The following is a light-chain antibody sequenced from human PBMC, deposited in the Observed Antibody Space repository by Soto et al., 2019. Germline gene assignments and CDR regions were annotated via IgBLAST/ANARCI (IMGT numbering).Light chain of an antibody. CDR1: SSDVGSYNL. V-gene: IGLV2-23*02. CDR2: EVT. Sequence: QSALTQPASVSGSPGQSITISCTGTSSDVGSYNLVSWYQQHPGKAPKLMIYEVTKWPSGVSNRFSGSNSSNTASLTISGLQAEDEADYYCCSYAGSSTFYVFGTGTKVTVL. CDR3: CSYAGSSTFYV. J-gene: IGLJ1*01.